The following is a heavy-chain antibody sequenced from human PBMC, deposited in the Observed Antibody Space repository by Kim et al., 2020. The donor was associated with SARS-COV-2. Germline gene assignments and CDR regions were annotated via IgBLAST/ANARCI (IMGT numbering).Heavy chain of an antibody. CDR3: EASDF. J-gene: IGHJ4*02. Sequence: GGSLRLSCAASGFTFSNYAVSWTRQAPGKGLEWVSTISASGLGTHYADSVRGRFTISRDNSKSTLFLQMSSLRVEDTAVYYCEASDFWGQGALVTVSS. V-gene: IGHV3-23*01. CDR2: ISASGLGT. CDR1: GFTFSNYA.